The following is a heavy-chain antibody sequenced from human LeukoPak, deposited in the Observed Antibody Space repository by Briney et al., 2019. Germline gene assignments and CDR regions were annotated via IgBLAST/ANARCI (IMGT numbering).Heavy chain of an antibody. D-gene: IGHD2-15*01. Sequence: ASVKVSCKLSGYTLTELSMHWVRQAPGKGLEWMGRFDPEDGETIYAQKFQSRVTMTEDTSTNTAYMELSSLRSEDPPVYSCPTADVAVAWTPDYWGQGTLVTVSS. CDR2: FDPEDGET. CDR1: GYTLTELS. V-gene: IGHV1-24*01. J-gene: IGHJ4*02. CDR3: PTADVAVAWTPDY.